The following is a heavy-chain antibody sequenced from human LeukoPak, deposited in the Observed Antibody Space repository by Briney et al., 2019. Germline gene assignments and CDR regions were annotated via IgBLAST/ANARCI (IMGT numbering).Heavy chain of an antibody. V-gene: IGHV4-61*02. Sequence: PSETLSLTCTVSGDSISSGDYYWSWFRQPAGKGLEWIGRIYTSGSTNYNPSLKSRVTISVDTSKNQFSLKLSSVTAADTAVYYCARERGQWLGQSYFDYWGQGTLVTVSS. D-gene: IGHD6-19*01. CDR3: ARERGQWLGQSYFDY. CDR2: IYTSGST. J-gene: IGHJ4*02. CDR1: GDSISSGDYY.